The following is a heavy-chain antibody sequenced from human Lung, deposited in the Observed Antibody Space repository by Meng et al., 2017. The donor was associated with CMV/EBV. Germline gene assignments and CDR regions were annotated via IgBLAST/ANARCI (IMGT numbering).Heavy chain of an antibody. CDR1: GGPFSRHA. CDR3: TRGSRAAYNINHFDF. J-gene: IGHJ4*02. V-gene: IGHV1-69*10. D-gene: IGHD5-24*01. Sequence: SGGPFSRHALSWVRQAPGQGLEWMGAFIPSVGLTNYAEKFQGRLTISADSSATKVYMELRSLRSEDTAIYYCTRGSRAAYNINHFDFWGQGTLVTVSS. CDR2: FIPSVGLT.